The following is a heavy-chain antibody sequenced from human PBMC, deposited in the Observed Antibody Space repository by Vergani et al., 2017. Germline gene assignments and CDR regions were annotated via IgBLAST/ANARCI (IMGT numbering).Heavy chain of an antibody. V-gene: IGHV1-2*02. D-gene: IGHD3-16*01. CDR1: GYTFTGHY. CDR3: ASDCTDSTGPGGVDY. J-gene: IGHJ4*02. CDR2: INPNSGDT. Sequence: QVQLVQSGAEVKKPGASVKVSCKASGYTFTGHYMHWVRQAPGQGLEWMGWINPNSGDTNYAQKFQGRVTMTRDTSISTAYMELSRLRSDDTAVYYCASDCTDSTGPGGVDYWGQGTLVTVSS.